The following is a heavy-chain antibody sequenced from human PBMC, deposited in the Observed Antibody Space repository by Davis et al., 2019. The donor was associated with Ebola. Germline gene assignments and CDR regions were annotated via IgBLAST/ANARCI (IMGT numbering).Heavy chain of an antibody. V-gene: IGHV3-11*04. D-gene: IGHD7-27*01. CDR2: ISSSGTTI. J-gene: IGHJ4*02. CDR1: GFTFSDYY. CDR3: ARRWGSDY. Sequence: GESLKISCAASGFTFSDYYMTWIRQAPGKGLEWVSYISSSGTTIDYADSVRGRFTVSRDNAKKLLYLQMNSLRAEDTAVYYCARRWGSDYWGQGTQVTVSS.